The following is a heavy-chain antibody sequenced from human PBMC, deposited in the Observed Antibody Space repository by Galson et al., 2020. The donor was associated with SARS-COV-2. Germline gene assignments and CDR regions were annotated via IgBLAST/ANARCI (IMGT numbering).Heavy chain of an antibody. D-gene: IGHD1-26*01. CDR3: VGRVAGANSLHI. J-gene: IGHJ3*02. CDR1: GDSVSSNSAA. Sequence: SQTLSLTCAISGDSVSSNSAAWNWIRQSPSRGLEWLGRTYYRSKWSSDYAVSVKSRITINPDTSKNQFSLQLNSVTPEDTAMYYCVGRVAGANSLHIWGQGTMVIVSS. V-gene: IGHV6-1*01. CDR2: TYYRSKWSS.